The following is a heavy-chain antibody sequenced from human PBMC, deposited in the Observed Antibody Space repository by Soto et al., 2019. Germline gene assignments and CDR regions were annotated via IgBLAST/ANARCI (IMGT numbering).Heavy chain of an antibody. D-gene: IGHD5-12*01. J-gene: IGHJ4*02. CDR1: GFTFSSYA. V-gene: IGHV3-30-3*01. CDR3: ARPFYPIVATSLKDS. Sequence: QVQLVESGGGVVQPGRSLRLSCAASGFTFSSYAMHWVRQAPGKGLEWVAVISFGGDNKYYADSVKGRFTISRDNLKNTLYLQMNSLRVEDTAVYYCARPFYPIVATSLKDSWGQGTLVTVS. CDR2: ISFGGDNK.